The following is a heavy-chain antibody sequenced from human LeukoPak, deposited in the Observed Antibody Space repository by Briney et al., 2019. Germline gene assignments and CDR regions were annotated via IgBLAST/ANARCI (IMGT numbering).Heavy chain of an antibody. CDR1: GFTFSDYG. CDR3: TRDWIDRSLDY. J-gene: IGHJ4*02. Sequence: GGSLRLSCAASGFTFSDYGIHWVRQAPGKGLEWVAVLSPHGNYEYYADSVQGRFTISRDDSKNTVYLQMNSLRDEETAVYYCTRDWIDRSLDYWGQGTLVTVSA. CDR2: LSPHGNYE. D-gene: IGHD2-2*03. V-gene: IGHV3-30*03.